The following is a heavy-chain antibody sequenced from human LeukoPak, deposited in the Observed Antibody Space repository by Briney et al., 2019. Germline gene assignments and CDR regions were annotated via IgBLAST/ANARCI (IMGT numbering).Heavy chain of an antibody. D-gene: IGHD3-16*02. J-gene: IGHJ4*02. Sequence: PGRSLRLSCAASGFTFDDYAMHWVRQAPGKGLEGVSGISWNSGSIGYADSVKGRFTISRDNAKNSLYLQMNSLRAEDTALYYCAKGRYVWGSYRLNPFDYWGQGTLVTVSS. CDR1: GFTFDDYA. V-gene: IGHV3-9*01. CDR2: ISWNSGSI. CDR3: AKGRYVWGSYRLNPFDY.